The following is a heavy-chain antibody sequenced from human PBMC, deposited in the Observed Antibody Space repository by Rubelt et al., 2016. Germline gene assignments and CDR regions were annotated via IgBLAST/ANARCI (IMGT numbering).Heavy chain of an antibody. V-gene: IGHV3-23*04. CDR1: AITFSSYA. CDR3: AKGTVRTATPSEFDY. D-gene: IGHD2-15*01. J-gene: IGHJ4*02. Sequence: DVQVVESGGGLVQPGGSLRLSCAASAITFSSYAMNWVRQAPGKGLEWVSAISGSGGSTYYADSVKGRFTISRDNSKNTLYLQMNCLRAEDTAVYYCAKGTVRTATPSEFDYWGQGTLVTVSS. CDR2: ISGSGGST.